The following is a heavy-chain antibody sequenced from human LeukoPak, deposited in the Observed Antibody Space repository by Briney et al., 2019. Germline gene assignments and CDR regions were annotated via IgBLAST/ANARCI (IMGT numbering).Heavy chain of an antibody. CDR2: ISGSGGST. CDR3: AKVMGLIAAAPVDY. Sequence: GGSLRLSCAAFGFTFSSYAMSWVRQAPGKGLEWVSAISGSGGSTYYADSVKGRFTISRDNSKNTLYLQMNSLRAEDTAVYYCAKVMGLIAAAPVDYWGQGTLVTVSS. J-gene: IGHJ4*02. D-gene: IGHD6-13*01. V-gene: IGHV3-23*01. CDR1: GFTFSSYA.